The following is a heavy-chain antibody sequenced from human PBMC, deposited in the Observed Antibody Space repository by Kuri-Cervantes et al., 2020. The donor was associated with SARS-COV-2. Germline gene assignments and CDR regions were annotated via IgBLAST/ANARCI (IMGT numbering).Heavy chain of an antibody. V-gene: IGHV3-7*03. D-gene: IGHD4-11*01. Sequence: GGSLRLSCAASGFSFSTYWMNWVRQAPGKGLEWVANIKQDDTEYYYVDSVRGRFTISRDNAKNSMYLQMNSLRADDTAIYYCVRGTEDYSGARSFFDSWGQGTPVTVSS. CDR2: IKQDDTEY. CDR1: GFSFSTYW. CDR3: VRGTEDYSGARSFFDS. J-gene: IGHJ4*02.